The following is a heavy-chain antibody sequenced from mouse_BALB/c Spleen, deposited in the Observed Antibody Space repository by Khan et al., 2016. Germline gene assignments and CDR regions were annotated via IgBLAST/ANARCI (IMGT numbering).Heavy chain of an antibody. CDR3: ANRYDDYAMDY. Sequence: QVQLQQPGAELAKPGASVKMSCKASGYTFTSYWMHWVKQRPGQGLEWIGYINPSTGYTEYNQKFKDKATLTADKSSSTAYMQLSSLTSEDSAVYYCANRYDDYAMDYWGQGTSVTVSS. J-gene: IGHJ4*01. D-gene: IGHD2-14*01. V-gene: IGHV1-7*01. CDR1: GYTFTSYW. CDR2: INPSTGYT.